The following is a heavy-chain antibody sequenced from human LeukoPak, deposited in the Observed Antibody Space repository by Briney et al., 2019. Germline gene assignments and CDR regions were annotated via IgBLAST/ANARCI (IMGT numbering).Heavy chain of an antibody. J-gene: IGHJ4*02. V-gene: IGHV4-30-2*01. CDR3: ARSRQGSGLLNY. CDR2: IYDRGPT. Sequence: SQTLSLTCTVSGGAITSGGYSWNWIRQPPGKGLEWIGCIYDRGPTYYNPSLKSQITISVDRPKNQFFLNVTSVTAADTAVYYCARSRQGSGLLNYWGQGNLVAVSS. CDR1: GGAITSGGYS. D-gene: IGHD3-10*01.